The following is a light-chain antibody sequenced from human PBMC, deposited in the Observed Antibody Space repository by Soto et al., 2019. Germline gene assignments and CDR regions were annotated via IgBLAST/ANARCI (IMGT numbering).Light chain of an antibody. CDR2: DVS. Sequence: QSALTQPASVSGSPGQSITISCTGTSSDVGGYNYVSWYQQHPGKAPKLMIFDVSNRPSGVSNRFSGSKSGNTAYLTISGLQAEDEADYYCSSYTTRTLDVFGTGTKLTVL. CDR3: SSYTTRTLDV. CDR1: SSDVGGYNY. J-gene: IGLJ1*01. V-gene: IGLV2-14*01.